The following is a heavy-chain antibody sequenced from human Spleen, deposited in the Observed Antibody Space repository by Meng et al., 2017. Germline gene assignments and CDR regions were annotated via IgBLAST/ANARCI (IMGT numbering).Heavy chain of an antibody. CDR1: GGSATSGSYY. J-gene: IGHJ4*02. Sequence: RLRGVGPGRGRASGTLPLTGTVAGGSATSGSYYWSWIRHPPGKGLEWIGDIYYSGSTNYNPSLKSRVTISVDTSKNQFSLKLSSVTAADTAVYYCARFHSSGYYPFDYWGQGTLVTVSS. V-gene: IGHV4-61*01. CDR2: IYYSGST. D-gene: IGHD3-22*01. CDR3: ARFHSSGYYPFDY.